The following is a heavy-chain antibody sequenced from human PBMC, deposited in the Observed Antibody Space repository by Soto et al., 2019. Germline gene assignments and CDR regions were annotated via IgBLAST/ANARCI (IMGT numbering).Heavy chain of an antibody. CDR2: ISGSGSDT. V-gene: IGHV3-23*01. Sequence: GGSLRLSWAASGCTFDSYAMSWVRQAPGKGLEWVSAISGSGSDTYHAASVKGRFTFSRSNSISTLYLQMNSLRTDDTAVYYCAPPRGYGVFDSYDFWGQGAMVTVSS. CDR3: APPRGYGVFDSYDF. D-gene: IGHD4-17*01. CDR1: GCTFDSYA. J-gene: IGHJ3*01.